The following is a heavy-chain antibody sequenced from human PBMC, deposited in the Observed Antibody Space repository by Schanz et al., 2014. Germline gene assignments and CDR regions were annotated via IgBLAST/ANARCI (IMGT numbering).Heavy chain of an antibody. V-gene: IGHV3-48*01. CDR1: GFTFITYT. J-gene: IGHJ4*02. CDR2: ISSSGTSI. D-gene: IGHD6-13*01. Sequence: EVQLVESGGGVVQPGGSLRLSCATSGFTFITYTMNWVRQTPGKGLEWVSFISSSGTSIYYADSVKGRFTISRDNAKNSLYLQMNSLRAEDTAVYYCARSGSSNWYFFDYWGQGTLVTVSS. CDR3: ARSGSSNWYFFDY.